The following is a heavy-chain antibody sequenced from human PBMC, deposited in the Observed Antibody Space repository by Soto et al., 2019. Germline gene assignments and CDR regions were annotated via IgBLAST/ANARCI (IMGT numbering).Heavy chain of an antibody. D-gene: IGHD5-12*01. Sequence: QVQLVESGGGVVQPGRSLRLSCAASGFTFSSYGMHWVRQAPGKGLEWVAVIWYDGSNKYYADSVKGRFTISRDNSKNTLYLQMNSLRAEDTAVYYCARELVGYSGYDYAFDIWGQGTMVTVSS. CDR2: IWYDGSNK. J-gene: IGHJ3*02. CDR1: GFTFSSYG. CDR3: ARELVGYSGYDYAFDI. V-gene: IGHV3-33*01.